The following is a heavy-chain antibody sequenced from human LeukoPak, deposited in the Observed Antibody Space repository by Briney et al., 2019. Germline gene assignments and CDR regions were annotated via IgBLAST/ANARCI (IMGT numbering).Heavy chain of an antibody. J-gene: IGHJ4*02. CDR2: ISAYNGNT. V-gene: IGHV1-18*01. Sequence: ASVKVSCKPSGGTLSTYALIWVRQAPGQGLEWMGWISAYNGNTNYAQKLQGRVTVTTDTSTSTAYMELRSLRSDDTAVYYCARPYYDILTGSYYFDYWGQGTLVTVSS. D-gene: IGHD3-9*01. CDR1: GGTLSTYA. CDR3: ARPYYDILTGSYYFDY.